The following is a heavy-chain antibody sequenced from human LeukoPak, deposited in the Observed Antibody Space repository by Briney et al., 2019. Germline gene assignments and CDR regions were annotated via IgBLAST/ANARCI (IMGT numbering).Heavy chain of an antibody. J-gene: IGHJ4*02. CDR2: IYYSGST. CDR3: ARLAWYYFDY. V-gene: IGHV4-39*01. CDR1: GGSISSSSYY. Sequence: SETLFLTCTVSGGSISSSSYYWGWIRQPPGKGLEWIGSIYYSGSTYYNPSLKSRVTISVDTSKNQFSLKLSSVTAADTAVYYCARLAWYYFDYWGQGTLVTASS. D-gene: IGHD3/OR15-3a*01.